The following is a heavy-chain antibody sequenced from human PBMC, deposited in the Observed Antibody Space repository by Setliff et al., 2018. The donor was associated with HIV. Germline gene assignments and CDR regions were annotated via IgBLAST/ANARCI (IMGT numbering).Heavy chain of an antibody. CDR3: ARGYYNFWSGYYDSRFPNPIDAFDI. CDR1: GYTFSSYG. CDR2: ISAYNGNT. D-gene: IGHD3-3*01. Sequence: GASVMVSCKASGYTFSSYGISWVRQAPGQGVEWMGWISAYNGNTNYAQKLQGRVTMTTDTSTSTAYMELRSLRSDDTAVYYCARGYYNFWSGYYDSRFPNPIDAFDIWGQGTMVTVSS. V-gene: IGHV1-18*01. J-gene: IGHJ3*02.